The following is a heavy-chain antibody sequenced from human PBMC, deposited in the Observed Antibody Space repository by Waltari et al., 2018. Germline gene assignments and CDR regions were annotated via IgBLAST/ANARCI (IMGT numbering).Heavy chain of an antibody. D-gene: IGHD4-17*01. CDR3: ARTTLTTWAAEYFQH. CDR1: GYSIGSGYY. CDR2: IYHSGST. J-gene: IGHJ1*01. V-gene: IGHV4-38-2*01. Sequence: QVQLQESGPGLVKPSETLSLTCAVSGYSIGSGYYWVWIRQPPGKGLEWIGSIYHSGSTYYNPSLNSRVTISVDTSKNQFSLKLSSVTAADTAVYYCARTTLTTWAAEYFQHWGQGTLVTVSS.